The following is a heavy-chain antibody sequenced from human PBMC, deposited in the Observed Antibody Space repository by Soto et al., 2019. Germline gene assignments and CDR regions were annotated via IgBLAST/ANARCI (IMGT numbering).Heavy chain of an antibody. CDR2: ISYEGSDE. Sequence: GGSLRLSCAASGFTFNSFGMHWVRQAPGKGLEWVAVISYEGSDEYYADSVKGRFTISRDNSKNTLYLQMNSLRADDTAVYYCAKDFAAYYYYGLHVWGQGTTVTVSS. J-gene: IGHJ6*02. CDR1: GFTFNSFG. D-gene: IGHD6-13*01. CDR3: AKDFAAYYYYGLHV. V-gene: IGHV3-30*18.